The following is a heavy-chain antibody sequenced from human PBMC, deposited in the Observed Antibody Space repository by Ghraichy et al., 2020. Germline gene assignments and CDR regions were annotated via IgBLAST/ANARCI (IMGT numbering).Heavy chain of an antibody. CDR2: IYYRGST. CDR1: GGSISSYY. V-gene: IGHV4-59*01. Sequence: SETLSLTCTVSGGSISSYYWSWIRQPPGKGLEWIGYIYYRGSTNYNPSLKSRVTISVDTSKNQFSLKLSSVTAADTAVYYCARLRFLEWFYAFDIWGQGTMVTVSS. CDR3: ARLRFLEWFYAFDI. J-gene: IGHJ3*02. D-gene: IGHD3-3*01.